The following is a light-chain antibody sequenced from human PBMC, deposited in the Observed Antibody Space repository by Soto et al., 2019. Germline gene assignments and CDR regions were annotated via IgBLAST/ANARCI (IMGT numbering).Light chain of an antibody. CDR1: QSVSSY. CDR3: QQRSNWPGT. CDR2: DAS. V-gene: IGKV3-11*01. J-gene: IGKJ1*01. Sequence: EIVLTQSPATLSLSPGERATLSCRASQSVSSYLAWYQQKPGQAPRLLIYDASNRATGIPARFSGSGSGTDFTLTISSLEPEDFAVYDCQQRSNWPGTFGQGTKVDIK.